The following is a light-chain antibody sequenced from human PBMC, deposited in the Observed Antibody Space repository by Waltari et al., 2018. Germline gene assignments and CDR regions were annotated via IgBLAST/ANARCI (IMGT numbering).Light chain of an antibody. Sequence: TLSVSPGERATLSCRASQSVSSNLAWYQQKPGQAPRLLIYGASTRATGIPARFSGSGSGTEFTLTISSMQSEDFAVYYCQQYNNWPLTFGGGTKVEIK. CDR2: GAS. V-gene: IGKV3-15*01. CDR3: QQYNNWPLT. J-gene: IGKJ4*01. CDR1: QSVSSN.